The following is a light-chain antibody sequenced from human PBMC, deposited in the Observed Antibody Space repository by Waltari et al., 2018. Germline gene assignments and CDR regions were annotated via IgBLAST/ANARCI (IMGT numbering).Light chain of an antibody. CDR2: WAS. V-gene: IGKV4-1*01. Sequence: DIVMTQSPDSLAVSLGGRATINCQSSRSVLDTSKNKNFLAWYQLKPGQSPKLLIYWASTRESGVPDRFSASVSGTDFTLTISSLQAEDVEIYSCQQYYAAPYTFGQGTKVEIK. CDR1: RSVLDTSKNKNF. CDR3: QQYYAAPYT. J-gene: IGKJ2*01.